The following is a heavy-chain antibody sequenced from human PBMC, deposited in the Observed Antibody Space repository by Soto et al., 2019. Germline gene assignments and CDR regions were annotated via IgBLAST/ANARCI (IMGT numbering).Heavy chain of an antibody. CDR2: IYWYDDK. Sequence: QITLKESGPTLVKPTQPLTLTCTFSGFSLSTSGVGVGWIRQPPVKVLEWLALIYWYDDKRFSPSLKSRHTISKDTSKNSVRLTVTNMDTVDTATYSCAHSELAVVKSTFDYWGQGTLVTVSS. D-gene: IGHD2-15*01. CDR3: AHSELAVVKSTFDY. J-gene: IGHJ4*02. V-gene: IGHV2-5*01. CDR1: GFSLSTSGVG.